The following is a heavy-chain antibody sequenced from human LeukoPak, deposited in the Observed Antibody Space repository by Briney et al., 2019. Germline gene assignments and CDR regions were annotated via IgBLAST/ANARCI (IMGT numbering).Heavy chain of an antibody. CDR3: ARPHSGIYREDWFDP. V-gene: IGHV1-46*01. D-gene: IGHD1-26*01. Sequence: ASVKVSCKASGYSFTRHYMNWVRQDPGQGLEWLGVVNLSGGFTAYAQKFQGRVTMTWDMSTSTVYMELGSLRSEDTAVYYCARPHSGIYREDWFDPWGQGTLVNVSS. CDR1: GYSFTRHY. CDR2: VNLSGGFT. J-gene: IGHJ5*02.